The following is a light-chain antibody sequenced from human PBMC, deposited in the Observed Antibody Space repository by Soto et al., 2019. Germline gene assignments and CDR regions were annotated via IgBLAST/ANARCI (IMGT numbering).Light chain of an antibody. V-gene: IGKV1-12*01. CDR2: AAS. J-gene: IGKJ3*01. Sequence: DIPMTQSPSSVSASVGDRVTITCRASQGISSWFAWYQQKPGNAPKLLIYAASSLQSGLPSRFSGRGSRTEFTLTVSRLQPENLATCCSQHPKTVPRTFSPGKKGDI. CDR3: QHPKTVPRT. CDR1: QGISSW.